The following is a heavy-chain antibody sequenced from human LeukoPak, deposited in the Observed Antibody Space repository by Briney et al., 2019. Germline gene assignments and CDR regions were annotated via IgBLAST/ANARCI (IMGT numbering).Heavy chain of an antibody. CDR3: AKPLNYYGSSGREGFDY. D-gene: IGHD3-22*01. CDR1: GFTVDVYA. V-gene: IGHV3-9*01. J-gene: IGHJ4*02. CDR2: IRWNSGSI. Sequence: PGGCLRLSCAASGFTVDVYAMHSVRQAAGEGLEWVLGIRWNSGSIGYADSVKGRFTISRDNAKNSLYLQMNSLRAEDTALYYCAKPLNYYGSSGREGFDYWGQGTLVTVSS.